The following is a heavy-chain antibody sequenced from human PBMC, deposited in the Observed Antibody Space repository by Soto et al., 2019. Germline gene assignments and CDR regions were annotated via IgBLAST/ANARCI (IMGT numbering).Heavy chain of an antibody. V-gene: IGHV4-31*03. CDR2: IYYSGST. D-gene: IGHD6-13*01. CDR1: GGSISSGGYY. J-gene: IGHJ5*02. CDR3: ARDGYSSSWYLGWFDP. Sequence: QVQLQESGPGLVKPSQALYLTCTVSGGSISSGGYYWSWIRQHPGKGLEWIGYIYYSGSTYYNPSLKSRVTISVDTSKNQFSLKLSSVTAADTAVYYCARDGYSSSWYLGWFDPWGQGTLVTVSS.